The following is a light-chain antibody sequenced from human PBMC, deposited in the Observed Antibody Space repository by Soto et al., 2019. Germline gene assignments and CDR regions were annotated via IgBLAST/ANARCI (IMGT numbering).Light chain of an antibody. J-gene: IGLJ1*01. V-gene: IGLV2-14*01. CDR3: SSYTSSSTPCV. CDR1: SSDVGGYNY. Sequence: QSALTQPASVSGSPGQSITISCTGTSSDVGGYNYVSWYQQHPGKAPKLMIYEVSNRPSGVSNRFSGSKSGNTASLTISGLQAEDEADYYCSSYTSSSTPCVFGTGTKLPVL. CDR2: EVS.